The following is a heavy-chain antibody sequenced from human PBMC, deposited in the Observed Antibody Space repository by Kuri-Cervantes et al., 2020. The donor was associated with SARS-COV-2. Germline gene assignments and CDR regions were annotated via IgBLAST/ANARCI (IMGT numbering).Heavy chain of an antibody. V-gene: IGHV4-39*07. D-gene: IGHD3-22*01. CDR1: GGSISSSSYY. CDR2: IYYSGST. J-gene: IGHJ6*03. Sequence: SETLSLTCTVSGGSISSSSYYWGWIRQPPGKGLEWIGSIYYSGSTYYNPSLKSRVTISVDTSKNQFSLKLSSVTAADTAVYYCASLGDSSGYYLHYYYYYMDVWGKGTTVTV. CDR3: ASLGDSSGYYLHYYYYYMDV.